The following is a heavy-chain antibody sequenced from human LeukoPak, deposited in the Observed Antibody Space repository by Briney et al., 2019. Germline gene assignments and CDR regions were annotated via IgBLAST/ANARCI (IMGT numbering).Heavy chain of an antibody. Sequence: PGGSLRLSCAASGFTFSSYAMSWVRQAPGKGLEWVSTISGSGGSTYDADSVKGRFTISRDNSKNTLYLKMNSLRAEDTAVYYCAKDILNSLGATYLDYWGQGTLVTVSS. D-gene: IGHD1-26*01. CDR2: ISGSGGST. V-gene: IGHV3-23*01. CDR1: GFTFSSYA. J-gene: IGHJ4*02. CDR3: AKDILNSLGATYLDY.